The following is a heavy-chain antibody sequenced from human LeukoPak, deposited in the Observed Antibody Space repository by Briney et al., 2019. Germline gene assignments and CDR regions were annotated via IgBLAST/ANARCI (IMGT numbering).Heavy chain of an antibody. CDR2: IYYSGNT. D-gene: IGHD5-24*01. J-gene: IGHJ6*03. V-gene: IGHV4-39*01. Sequence: SETLSLTCTVSGVSISSSNSYWGWIRQPPGKGLEWIGSIYYSGNTYYNASLKSQVSISIDTSKNQFSLRLTSVTAADTAVYYCARGRDGYNNYYYYYMDVWGKGTTVTISS. CDR1: GVSISSSNSY. CDR3: ARGRDGYNNYYYYYMDV.